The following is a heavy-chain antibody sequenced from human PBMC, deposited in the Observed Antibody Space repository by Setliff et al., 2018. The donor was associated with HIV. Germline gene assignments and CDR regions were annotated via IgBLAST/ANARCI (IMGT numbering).Heavy chain of an antibody. J-gene: IGHJ5*02. CDR1: GGSISSGGYY. CDR3: ARDVANWGFLGFGP. V-gene: IGHV4-31*03. Sequence: SETLSLTCTVSGGSISSGGYYWSWIRQHPGKGLEWIGYIYYSGSTYYNPSLKSRVTISVDTSKNQFSLKLSSVTAADTAVYYCARDVANWGFLGFGPWGQGTLVTVSS. CDR2: IYYSGST. D-gene: IGHD7-27*01.